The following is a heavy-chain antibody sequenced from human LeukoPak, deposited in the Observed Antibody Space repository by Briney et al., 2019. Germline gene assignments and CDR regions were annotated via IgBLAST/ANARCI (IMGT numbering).Heavy chain of an antibody. CDR3: ARDRGGHYYAELLPLYFDY. CDR1: GFTFSSYW. Sequence: KPGGSLRLSCAASGFTFSSYWMHWVPQAPGKGLVWVSRINSDGSSTSYADSVKGRFTISRDNAKNSLYLQMNSLRAEDTAVYYCARDRGGHYYAELLPLYFDYWGQGTLVTVPS. J-gene: IGHJ4*02. V-gene: IGHV3-74*01. CDR2: INSDGSST. D-gene: IGHD3-10*01.